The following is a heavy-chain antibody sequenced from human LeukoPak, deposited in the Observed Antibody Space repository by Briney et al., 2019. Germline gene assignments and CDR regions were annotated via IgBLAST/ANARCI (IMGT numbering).Heavy chain of an antibody. CDR1: GFTFSSYA. CDR3: VKGHCSSTVCYYYYYMDV. CDR2: ISGSGGST. J-gene: IGHJ6*03. Sequence: PGGSLRLSCAASGFTFSSYAMSWVRQAPGKGLEWASAISGSGGSTYYADSVKGRFTISRDNSKNTLYLQMNSLRAEDTAVYYCVKGHCSSTVCYYYYYMDVWGKGTTVTVSS. V-gene: IGHV3-23*01. D-gene: IGHD2-2*01.